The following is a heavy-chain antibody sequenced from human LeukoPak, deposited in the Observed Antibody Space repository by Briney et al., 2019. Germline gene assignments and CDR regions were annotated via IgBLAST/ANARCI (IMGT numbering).Heavy chain of an antibody. CDR1: GFTFSTSE. CDR3: AKDPNGDYVGAFDF. J-gene: IGHJ3*01. CDR2: ISSTGTTI. Sequence: GGSLRLSCAASGFTFSTSEMNWVRQAPGKGLEWVSHISSTGTTIHYADSVKGRFTISRDNSKRTLYLQMNSLRAEDTAMYYCAKDPNGDYVGAFDFWGQGTLVTVSS. V-gene: IGHV3-48*03. D-gene: IGHD4-23*01.